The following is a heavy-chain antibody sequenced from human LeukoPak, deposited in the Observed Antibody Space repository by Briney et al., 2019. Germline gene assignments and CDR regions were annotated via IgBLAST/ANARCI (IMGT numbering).Heavy chain of an antibody. D-gene: IGHD1-26*01. J-gene: IGHJ4*02. CDR3: ARAVAVGASDY. V-gene: IGHV4-59*01. Sequence: SETLSLTCTVSGGSISNYYWSWIRQPPGKGLEWIGYIYYSGSPNYNPSLKRRVTISVDTSKNQFSLKLSSVTAADTAVYYCARAVAVGASDYWGQGTLVTVSS. CDR1: GGSISNYY. CDR2: IYYSGSP.